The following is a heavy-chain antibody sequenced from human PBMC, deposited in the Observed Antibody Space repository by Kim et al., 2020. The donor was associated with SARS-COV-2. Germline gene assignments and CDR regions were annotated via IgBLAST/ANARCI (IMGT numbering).Heavy chain of an antibody. J-gene: IGHJ4*02. Sequence: YARKLQGRVTMTTDTSTSTAYMELRSLRSDDTAVYYCARVDSSGLLVADYWGQGTLVTVSS. CDR3: ARVDSSGLLVADY. V-gene: IGHV1-18*01. D-gene: IGHD6-19*01.